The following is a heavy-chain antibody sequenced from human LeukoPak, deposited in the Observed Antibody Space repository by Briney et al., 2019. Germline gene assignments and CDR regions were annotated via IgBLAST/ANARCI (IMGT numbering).Heavy chain of an antibody. J-gene: IGHJ4*02. V-gene: IGHV3-48*03. Sequence: PGGSLRLSCAASGFTVNKYEIHWVRQAPGKGLEWISYINGGATTTNYADSVWGRFTISRDDAQNSVHLQMNSLRDEDTAVYYCVGGRLLRSTKYFDYWGQGALVTVSS. CDR3: VGGRLLRSTKYFDY. CDR1: GFTVNKYE. CDR2: INGGATTT. D-gene: IGHD2-21*02.